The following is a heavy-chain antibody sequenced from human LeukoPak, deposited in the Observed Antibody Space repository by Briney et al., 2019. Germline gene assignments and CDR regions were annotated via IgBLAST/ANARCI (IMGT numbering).Heavy chain of an antibody. CDR3: AKSGRTSCTTSCYYFDF. CDR1: GFTFSSYA. V-gene: IGHV3-23*01. J-gene: IGHJ4*02. D-gene: IGHD2-2*01. CDR2: ISGSGGST. Sequence: GGSLRLSCAASGFTFSSYAMSWVRQAPGKGLEWVSVISGSGGSTYYADSVKGRFTISRDNSKNTLYLQMNSLRAEDTAVFYCAKSGRTSCTTSCYYFDFWGQGTLVTVSS.